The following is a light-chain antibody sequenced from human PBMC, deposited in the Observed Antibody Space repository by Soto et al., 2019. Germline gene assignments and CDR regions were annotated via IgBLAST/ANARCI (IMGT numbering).Light chain of an antibody. CDR3: QQYNSYPWT. Sequence: DIQMTQSPSTLSASVGDRVTITCRASQSISSWLAWYQQEPGKAPKLLIYKASSLESGVPSRFRGSGSGTEFTLTISSLQPGDFATYYCQQYNSYPWTFGQGTKVEIK. CDR2: KAS. CDR1: QSISSW. V-gene: IGKV1-5*03. J-gene: IGKJ1*01.